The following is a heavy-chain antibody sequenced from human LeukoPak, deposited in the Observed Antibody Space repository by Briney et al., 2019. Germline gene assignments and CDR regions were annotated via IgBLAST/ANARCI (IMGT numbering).Heavy chain of an antibody. CDR1: APTLSNAW. D-gene: IGHD3/OR15-3a*01. Sequence: GASLSPALAPSAPTLSNAWMSSVRPTPGGRGGCGVRIKRKGDDGTIDYAAPVKGRLSISRDDSKNTLYLQMNSLKSEDTAVYYCTAGTGRSDFDYWGQGTLVTVSS. V-gene: IGHV3-15*01. CDR3: TAGTGRSDFDY. CDR2: IKRKGDDGTI. J-gene: IGHJ4*02.